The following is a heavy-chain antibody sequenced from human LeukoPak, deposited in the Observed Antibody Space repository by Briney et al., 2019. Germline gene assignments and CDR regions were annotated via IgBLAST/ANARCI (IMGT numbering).Heavy chain of an antibody. V-gene: IGHV4-39*01. CDR2: IYYSGST. D-gene: IGHD3-9*01. Sequence: SETLSLTCTVSGGSISSSSYYWGWIRQPPGKGLEWIGSIYYSGSTYYNPSLKSRVTISVDTSKNQFSLKLSSVTAADTAVYYCARRGYDILTGYYRDWYFDLWGRGTLVTVSS. CDR3: ARRGYDILTGYYRDWYFDL. J-gene: IGHJ2*01. CDR1: GGSISSSSYY.